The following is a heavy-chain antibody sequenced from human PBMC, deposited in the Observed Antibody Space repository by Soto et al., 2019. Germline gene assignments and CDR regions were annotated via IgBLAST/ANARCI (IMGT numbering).Heavy chain of an antibody. CDR3: ARVHSGYSEPYFDY. Sequence: SETLSLTCTVSGGSINSGDYYWSWIRQHPGKGLEWIGYIYYSGSTYYNPSLKSRVTISVDTSKNQFSLKLSSVTAADTAVYYCARVHSGYSEPYFDYWGQGTLVTVSS. CDR2: IYYSGST. J-gene: IGHJ4*02. V-gene: IGHV4-30-4*08. D-gene: IGHD3-22*01. CDR1: GGSINSGDYY.